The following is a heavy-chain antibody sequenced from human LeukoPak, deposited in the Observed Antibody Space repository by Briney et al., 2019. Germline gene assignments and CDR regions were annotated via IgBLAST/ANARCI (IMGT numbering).Heavy chain of an antibody. CDR3: ARVVAAAGNNWFDP. V-gene: IGHV4-30-4*07. Sequence: SETLSLTCAVSGDSISSGGYSWSWIRQTPGKGLEWIAYIHDSGSTYNSPSLKTRLSISIDTSKNQFSLKLNSVSAADTAVYYCARVVAAAGNNWFDPWGQGTLVTVSS. J-gene: IGHJ5*02. CDR1: GDSISSGGYS. D-gene: IGHD6-13*01. CDR2: IHDSGST.